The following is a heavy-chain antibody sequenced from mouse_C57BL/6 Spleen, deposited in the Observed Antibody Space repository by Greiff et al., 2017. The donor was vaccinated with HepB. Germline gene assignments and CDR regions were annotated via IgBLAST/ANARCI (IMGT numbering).Heavy chain of an antibody. J-gene: IGHJ2*01. CDR2: IDPSDSYT. CDR3: ARRLEGNYFDY. CDR1: GYTFTSYW. V-gene: IGHV1-50*01. Sequence: QVQLQQPGAELVKPGASVKLSCKASGYTFTSYWMQWVKQRPGQGLEWIGDIDPSDSYTNYNQKFKGKATLTVDTSSSTAYMQLSSLTSEDSAVYYCARRLEGNYFDYWGQGTTLTVSS. D-gene: IGHD1-2*01.